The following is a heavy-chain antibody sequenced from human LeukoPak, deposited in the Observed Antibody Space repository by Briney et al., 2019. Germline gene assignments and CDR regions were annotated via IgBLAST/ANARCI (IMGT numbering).Heavy chain of an antibody. CDR3: ARHDSSGYYPYYFDY. D-gene: IGHD3-22*01. J-gene: IGHJ4*02. V-gene: IGHV3-21*01. CDR2: ISSSSSYI. Sequence: GGSLRLSCAASGFTFSSYSMTWVRQAPGKGLEWVSSISSSSSYIYYADSVKGRFTISRDNAKNSLYLQMNSLRAEDTAVYYYARHDSSGYYPYYFDYWGQGTLVTVSS. CDR1: GFTFSSYS.